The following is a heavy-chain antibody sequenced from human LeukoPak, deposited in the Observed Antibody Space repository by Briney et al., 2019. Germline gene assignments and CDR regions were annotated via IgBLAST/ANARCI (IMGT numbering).Heavy chain of an antibody. CDR1: GDSVSSYY. J-gene: IGHJ5*02. Sequence: PSETLSLTCTVSGDSVSSYYWSWIRQPAGKGLEWIGRFYNSGSNDYNPSLMGRVTMSVDSSKNQFSLRLSSVTAADTAIYYCARDLGYCSTASCYAWFDPWGQGTLVTVSS. CDR2: FYNSGSN. CDR3: ARDLGYCSTASCYAWFDP. D-gene: IGHD2-2*01. V-gene: IGHV4-4*07.